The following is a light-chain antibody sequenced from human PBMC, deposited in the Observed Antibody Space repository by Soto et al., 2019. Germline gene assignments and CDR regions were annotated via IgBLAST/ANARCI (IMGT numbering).Light chain of an antibody. CDR1: QDIGND. Sequence: AIQMTQSPSSLSASVGDRVTITCRASQDIGNDLGWYQQKPGKAPKLLIYGTSTLQSGVPSRFSGSGSGTGFTLTISSLQPEDFAAYYCLQDYSYPHTFGQGTKLEIK. CDR3: LQDYSYPHT. J-gene: IGKJ2*01. CDR2: GTS. V-gene: IGKV1-6*01.